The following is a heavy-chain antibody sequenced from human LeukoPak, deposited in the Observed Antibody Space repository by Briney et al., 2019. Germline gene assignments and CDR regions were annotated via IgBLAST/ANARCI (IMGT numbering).Heavy chain of an antibody. J-gene: IGHJ4*02. CDR1: GFTFSSYG. D-gene: IGHD3-22*01. Sequence: PGGSLRLPCAASGFTFSSYGMHWVRQAPGKGLEWVAVIWYDGSNKYYADSVKGRFTISRDNSKNTLYLQMNSLRAEDTAVYYCAKEGGSGYYLDWGQGTLVTVSS. CDR2: IWYDGSNK. V-gene: IGHV3-33*06. CDR3: AKEGGSGYYLD.